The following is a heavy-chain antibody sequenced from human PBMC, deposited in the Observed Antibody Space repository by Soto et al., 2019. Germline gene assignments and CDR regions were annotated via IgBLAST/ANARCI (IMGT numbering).Heavy chain of an antibody. J-gene: IGHJ3*01. CDR3: ARHYPKTAVMVAATSISWVNAFDV. D-gene: IGHD2-15*01. Sequence: SETLSLPCAVYGGSFSGYYCSCILQPPAKGLEWIGFIYHSGNTNSNDSLKSRVTISIDTSKNKLSLKLSSVTAADTAVYYCARHYPKTAVMVAATSISWVNAFDVWGQGRMGTVS. CDR2: IYHSGNT. CDR1: GGSFSGYY. V-gene: IGHV4-59*08.